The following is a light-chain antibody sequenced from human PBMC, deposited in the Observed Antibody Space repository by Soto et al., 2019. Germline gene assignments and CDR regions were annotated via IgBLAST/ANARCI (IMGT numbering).Light chain of an antibody. J-gene: IGKJ2*01. CDR1: QTISSN. V-gene: IGKV1-39*01. Sequence: DIQMTQSPSSLSASVGDRVTIACRAGQTISSNLNWYQQKPGKAPKLLIYAASTLLSGVPSRFSGSISGTDFTLTISSLQPEDFATCCCQQSYGTPYTFGRGTKLEIK. CDR2: AAS. CDR3: QQSYGTPYT.